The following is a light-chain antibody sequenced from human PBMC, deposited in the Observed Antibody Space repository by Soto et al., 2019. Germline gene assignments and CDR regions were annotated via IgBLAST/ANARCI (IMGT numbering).Light chain of an antibody. Sequence: QSVLTQPASVSGSPGQSITISCTGTSSDGGGYNYVSWYQQHPGKAPKPMIYEVSNRPSGVSNRFSGSKSGNTASLTISGLQAEDEADYYCSSYTSSSTLGVFGTGTKVTVL. J-gene: IGLJ1*01. CDR3: SSYTSSSTLGV. CDR2: EVS. CDR1: SSDGGGYNY. V-gene: IGLV2-14*01.